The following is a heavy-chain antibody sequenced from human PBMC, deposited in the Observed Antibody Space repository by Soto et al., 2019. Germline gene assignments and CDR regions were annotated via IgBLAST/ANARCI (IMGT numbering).Heavy chain of an antibody. CDR2: IYYSGST. CDR3: ARLSYDSSGTAADP. Sequence: QVQLQESGPGLVKPSQTLSLTCTVSGGSISSGGYYWSWIRQHPGKGLEWIGYIYYSGSTYYNPSLTCRVTISVDTSKSQFSPKPSSVTAADTAVYYCARLSYDSSGTAADPWGQGTLVTVSS. CDR1: GGSISSGGYY. J-gene: IGHJ5*02. D-gene: IGHD3-22*01. V-gene: IGHV4-31*03.